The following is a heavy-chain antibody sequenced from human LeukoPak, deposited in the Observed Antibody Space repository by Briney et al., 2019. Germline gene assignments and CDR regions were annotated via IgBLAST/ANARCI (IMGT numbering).Heavy chain of an antibody. Sequence: ASVKVSCKASGYTFTGYYMHWVRQAPGQGLEWMGWMNPNSGNTGYAQKFQGRVTMTRNTSISTAYMELSSLRSEDTAVYYCARVTFGGVVADFDYWGQGTLVTVSS. CDR2: MNPNSGNT. CDR3: ARVTFGGVVADFDY. CDR1: GYTFTGYY. J-gene: IGHJ4*02. D-gene: IGHD3-16*02. V-gene: IGHV1-8*02.